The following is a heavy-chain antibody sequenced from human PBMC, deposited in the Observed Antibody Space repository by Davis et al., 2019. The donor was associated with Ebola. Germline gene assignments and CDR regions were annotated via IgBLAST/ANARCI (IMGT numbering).Heavy chain of an antibody. CDR1: GFTFTNYW. CDR2: IFPGDSDT. V-gene: IGHV5-51*01. Sequence: GESLKISCQGVGFTFTNYWIGWVRQMSGKGLEWMGIIFPGDSDTRYSPSFQGQVTISADKSISTAYLQWSSLKALDTAMYYCARRGSDWYFDLWGRGTLVTVSS. CDR3: ARRGSDWYFDL. J-gene: IGHJ2*01.